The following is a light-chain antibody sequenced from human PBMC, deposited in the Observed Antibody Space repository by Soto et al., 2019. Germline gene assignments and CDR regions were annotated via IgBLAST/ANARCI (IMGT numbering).Light chain of an antibody. Sequence: QSFLTQPPSVSGAAGQRVTISCTGSSSNIGAGYDVHWYQQLPGTAPKLLIYHNSDRPSGVPDRFSGSKSGTSASLAITGLQAEDEADYYCQSYDSGLSAFYVFGTGTKVTVL. CDR1: SSNIGAGYD. CDR3: QSYDSGLSAFYV. J-gene: IGLJ1*01. CDR2: HNS. V-gene: IGLV1-40*01.